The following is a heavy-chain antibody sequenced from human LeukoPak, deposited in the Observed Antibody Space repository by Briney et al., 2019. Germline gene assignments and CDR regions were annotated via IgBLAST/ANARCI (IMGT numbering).Heavy chain of an antibody. CDR3: AREVPDTAMAVMDV. Sequence: SETLSLTCTVSGGSISSYYWSWIRQPAGKGLEWIGRIYTSGSTNYNPSLKSRVTMSVDTSKNQFSLKLSSVTAADTAVYYCAREVPDTAMAVMDVWGKGTTVTVSS. V-gene: IGHV4-4*07. D-gene: IGHD5-18*01. CDR2: IYTSGST. CDR1: GGSISSYY. J-gene: IGHJ6*04.